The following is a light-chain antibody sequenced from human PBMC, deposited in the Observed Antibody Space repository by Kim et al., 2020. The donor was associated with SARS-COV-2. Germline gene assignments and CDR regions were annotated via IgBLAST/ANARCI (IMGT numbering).Light chain of an antibody. Sequence: APGARAPLSCRASQSVSRYLAWYQQKPGQAPRLLIYDASNRATGIPARFSGSGSGTDFTLTISSLEPEDFAVYYCQQRSNWPRLTFGGGTKVDIK. V-gene: IGKV3-11*01. J-gene: IGKJ4*01. CDR3: QQRSNWPRLT. CDR1: QSVSRY. CDR2: DAS.